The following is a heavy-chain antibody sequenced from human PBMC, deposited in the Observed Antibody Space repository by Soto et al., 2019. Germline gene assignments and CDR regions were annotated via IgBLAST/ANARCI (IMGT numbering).Heavy chain of an antibody. CDR1: SGSITSSNW. Sequence: QVQLQESGPGLVKPSGTLSLTCAVSSGSITSSNWWSWVRQPPGKGLEWIGEIFHNGNTYYNPSLKSRLTMSVDTSKNQFSLNLGSVTAADTAVYYCARRTWGMDVWGQGTTVTVSS. D-gene: IGHD2-8*01. CDR2: IFHNGNT. CDR3: ARRTWGMDV. V-gene: IGHV4-4*02. J-gene: IGHJ6*02.